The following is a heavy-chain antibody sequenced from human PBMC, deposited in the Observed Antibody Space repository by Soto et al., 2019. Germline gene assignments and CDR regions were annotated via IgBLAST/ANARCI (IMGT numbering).Heavy chain of an antibody. Sequence: SETLSLTCTVSGGSISSSNYYWGWIRQPPGKGQEWIGSIYYSENTNYNTTIKSQVTIAIDTSKNQLYLKLSSVTAADTDVYKCATQDVGGSYVYAFEAWGQGTVVAVPA. CDR2: IYYSENT. D-gene: IGHD1-26*01. CDR1: GGSISSSNYY. J-gene: IGHJ5*02. CDR3: ATQDVGGSYVYAFEA. V-gene: IGHV4-39*01.